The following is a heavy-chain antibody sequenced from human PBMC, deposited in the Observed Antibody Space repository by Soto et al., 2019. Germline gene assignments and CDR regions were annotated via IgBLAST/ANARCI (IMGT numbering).Heavy chain of an antibody. CDR3: AKVFYYYDSSGYYYFDY. Sequence: GGSLRLSCAASGFTFSSYAVIWVRQAPGKGPEWISSISGSGSTIYYADSVKGRFTISRDNSKNTLYLQMSSLRAEDTAVYYCAKVFYYYDSSGYYYFDYWGQGTLVTVSS. D-gene: IGHD3-22*01. J-gene: IGHJ4*02. CDR1: GFTFSSYA. CDR2: ISGSGSTI. V-gene: IGHV3-23*01.